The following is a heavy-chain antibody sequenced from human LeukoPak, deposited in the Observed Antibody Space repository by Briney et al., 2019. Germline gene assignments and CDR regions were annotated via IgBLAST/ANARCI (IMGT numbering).Heavy chain of an antibody. D-gene: IGHD2-15*01. V-gene: IGHV3-23*01. CDR3: ARDIVVVVAAHFDY. J-gene: IGHJ4*02. Sequence: GGSLRLSCAASGFTFSNYAMSWVRQAPGKGLEWVSAVGGSGANTYYADSVKGRFTISRDNSKNTLYLQMNNLRAEDTALYYCARDIVVVVAAHFDYWGQGTLVTVAS. CDR1: GFTFSNYA. CDR2: VGGSGANT.